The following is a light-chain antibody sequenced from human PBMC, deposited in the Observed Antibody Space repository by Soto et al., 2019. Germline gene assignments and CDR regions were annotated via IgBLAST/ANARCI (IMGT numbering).Light chain of an antibody. CDR1: SSNIGSND. CDR2: ENS. Sequence: QCVRTQAPSGFAAAGQGVSIFCSRNSSNIGSNDVSWYQQLPGKAPKLLIYENSQRPSGIPDRFSGSKSGTSATLGITGLQTGDEADYYCGTWDSSLIALFGTGTKVTVL. V-gene: IGLV1-51*02. J-gene: IGLJ1*01. CDR3: GTWDSSLIAL.